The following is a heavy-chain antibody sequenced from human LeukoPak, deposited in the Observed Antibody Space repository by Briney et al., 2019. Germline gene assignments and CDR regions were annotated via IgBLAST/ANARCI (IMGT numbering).Heavy chain of an antibody. CDR1: GGSISSYY. CDR3: ARQLPAAIQYYYMDV. J-gene: IGHJ6*03. CDR2: IYTSGST. D-gene: IGHD2-2*01. V-gene: IGHV4-4*07. Sequence: SETLSLTCTVSGGSISSYYWSWIRQPAGKGLEWIGRIYTSGSTNYNPSLKSRVTMSVDTSKNQFSLKLSSVTAADTAVYYCARQLPAAIQYYYMDVWGKGTTVTVSS.